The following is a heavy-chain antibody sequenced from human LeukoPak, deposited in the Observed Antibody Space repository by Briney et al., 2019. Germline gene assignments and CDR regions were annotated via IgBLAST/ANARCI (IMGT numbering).Heavy chain of an antibody. J-gene: IGHJ6*02. V-gene: IGHV3-23*01. Sequence: GGSLRLSCAASGFTFSSYAMSWVRQAPGKGLEWVSAISGSGGSTYYADSVKGRFTISRDNSKNTLYLQMNSLRAEDTAVYYCAKDRTAGELLSLRSYYYYYGMDVWGQGTTVTVSS. D-gene: IGHD3-10*01. CDR2: ISGSGGST. CDR1: GFTFSSYA. CDR3: AKDRTAGELLSLRSYYYYYGMDV.